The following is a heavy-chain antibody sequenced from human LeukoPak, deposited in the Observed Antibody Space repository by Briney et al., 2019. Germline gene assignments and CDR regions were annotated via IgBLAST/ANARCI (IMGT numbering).Heavy chain of an antibody. CDR3: ARGPGLSGYDLDY. CDR1: GGSISSGGYY. CDR2: IYYSGST. V-gene: IGHV4-61*08. Sequence: SQTLSLTCAVSGGSISSGGYYWSWVRQPPGKGLEWIGYIYYSGSTNYNPSLKSRVTISVDTSKNQFSLKLSSVTAADTAVYYCARGPGLSGYDLDYWGQGTLVTVSS. J-gene: IGHJ4*02. D-gene: IGHD5-12*01.